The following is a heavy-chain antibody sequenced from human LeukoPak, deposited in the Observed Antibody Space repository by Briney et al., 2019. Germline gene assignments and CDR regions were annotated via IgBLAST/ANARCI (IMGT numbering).Heavy chain of an antibody. D-gene: IGHD6-13*01. CDR1: GGSISSYY. Sequence: PSETLSLTCTVSGGSISSYYWNWIRQPPGKGLEWIGYIYYSGSTNYNPSLKSRVTMSVDTSKNQFSLKLSSVTAADTAVYYCARGATLAAAGTVYFDYWGQGTLVTVSS. CDR3: ARGATLAAAGTVYFDY. CDR2: IYYSGST. J-gene: IGHJ4*02. V-gene: IGHV4-59*12.